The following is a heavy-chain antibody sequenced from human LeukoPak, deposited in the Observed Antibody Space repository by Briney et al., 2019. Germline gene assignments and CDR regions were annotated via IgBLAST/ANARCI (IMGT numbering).Heavy chain of an antibody. CDR1: GFTFSSYS. J-gene: IGHJ6*03. D-gene: IGHD2-15*01. CDR2: ISSSSYI. V-gene: IGHV3-21*01. CDR3: GGRAGYSFDYYYMDV. Sequence: PGGSLRLSCAASGFTFSSYSMNWVRQAPGKGLEWVSSISSSSYIYYADSAKGRFTISRDNAKNSLYLQMNSLRAEDTAVYYCGGRAGYSFDYYYMDVWGKGTTVTVSS.